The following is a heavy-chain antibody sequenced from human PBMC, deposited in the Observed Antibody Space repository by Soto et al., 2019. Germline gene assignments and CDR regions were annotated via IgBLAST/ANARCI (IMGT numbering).Heavy chain of an antibody. V-gene: IGHV3-30-3*01. CDR1: GFTFSSYA. CDR3: ARDVIRVYYYYGMDV. J-gene: IGHJ6*02. CDR2: ISYDGSNK. Sequence: QVQLVESGGGVVQPGRSLRLSCAASGFTFSSYAMHWVRQAPGKGLEWVAVISYDGSNKYYADSVKGRFTISRDNSKNTLYLQMNSLRAEDTAVYYCARDVIRVYYYYGMDVWGQGTTVTVSS.